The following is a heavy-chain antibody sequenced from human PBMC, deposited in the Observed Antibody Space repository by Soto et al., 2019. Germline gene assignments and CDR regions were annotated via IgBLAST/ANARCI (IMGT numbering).Heavy chain of an antibody. CDR2: INHVGGT. CDR3: VRIRYQLPSSVLWLDP. Sequence: PSETLSLPCAVYGGFLSESYWTWIRQPPGKGLEWIGEINHVGGTNYNPSLKSRATMSVDTSQNQFSLRLISVTAADTAMYFCVRIRYQLPSSVLWLDPWGQGTPVTVSS. V-gene: IGHV4-34*01. CDR1: GGFLSESY. D-gene: IGHD3-16*01. J-gene: IGHJ5*02.